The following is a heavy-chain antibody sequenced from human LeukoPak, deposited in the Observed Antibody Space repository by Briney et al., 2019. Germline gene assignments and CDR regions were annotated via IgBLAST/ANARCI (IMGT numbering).Heavy chain of an antibody. V-gene: IGHV4-59*12. Sequence: SETLSLTCTVSGGSISSYYWSWIRQPPGKGLEWIGNIYYSGSTNYNPSLKSRVTISVDTSKNQFSLKLSSVTAADTAVYYCATFARNPPNNWFDPWGQGTLVTVSS. CDR3: ATFARNPPNNWFDP. J-gene: IGHJ5*02. CDR1: GGSISSYY. CDR2: IYYSGST.